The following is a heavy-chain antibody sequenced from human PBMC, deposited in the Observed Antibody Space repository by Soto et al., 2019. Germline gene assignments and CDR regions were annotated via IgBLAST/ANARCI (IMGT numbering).Heavy chain of an antibody. J-gene: IGHJ6*02. Sequence: SGPTLVNPTQTLTLTCTFSGFSLSTSGMCVSWIRQPPGKALEWLALIDWDDDKYYSTSLKTRLTISKDTSKNQVVLTMTNMDPVDTATYYCARIPGYYYGSGSYYGMDVWGQGTTVTVSS. V-gene: IGHV2-70*01. CDR2: IDWDDDK. D-gene: IGHD3-10*01. CDR3: ARIPGYYYGSGSYYGMDV. CDR1: GFSLSTSGMC.